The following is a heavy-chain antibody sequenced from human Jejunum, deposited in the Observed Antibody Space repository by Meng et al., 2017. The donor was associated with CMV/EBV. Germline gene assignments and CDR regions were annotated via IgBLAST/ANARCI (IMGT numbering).Heavy chain of an antibody. CDR1: GYTFASYA. V-gene: IGHV1-18*01. J-gene: IGHJ4*02. CDR2: TNTDSGNT. Sequence: QVHLVQSGTEVKKPXXSVKASCKASGYTFASYAITWVRQAPGHGPEWMGWTNTDSGNTNYAEKFQGRVTMTTDTSTSTAYMELRSLRSDDTAVYYCARIASGGNYFDDWAQGTLVTVSS. D-gene: IGHD4-23*01. CDR3: ARIASGGNYFDD.